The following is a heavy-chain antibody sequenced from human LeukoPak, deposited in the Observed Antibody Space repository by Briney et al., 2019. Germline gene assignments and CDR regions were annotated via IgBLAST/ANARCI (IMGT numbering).Heavy chain of an antibody. CDR3: ARVLRIGRYFDL. J-gene: IGHJ2*01. CDR1: GGSFSDYY. V-gene: IGHV4-34*01. D-gene: IGHD2-15*01. Sequence: SETLSLTCAVYGGSFSDYYWSWIRQSPEKGLEWIGEINHSGSANYNPSLRSRVTISIDTSKNQFSLKSRSVTAADTAVYYCARVLRIGRYFDLWGRGTLVTVSS. CDR2: INHSGSA.